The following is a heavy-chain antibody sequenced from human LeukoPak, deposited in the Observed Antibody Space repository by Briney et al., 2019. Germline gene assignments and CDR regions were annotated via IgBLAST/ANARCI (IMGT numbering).Heavy chain of an antibody. V-gene: IGHV3-23*01. CDR1: GFTFVSYA. D-gene: IGHD3-10*01. CDR3: AKDQRYFGSGSDSYFDY. Sequence: GGSLRLSCAASGFTFVSYAMSWVRQAPGKGLEWVAAITGSGDKTYYVDSVKGRFTISRDNSKNTVYLQMNSLRAEDTAVYYCAKDQRYFGSGSDSYFDYWGQGTLVTVSS. J-gene: IGHJ4*02. CDR2: ITGSGDKT.